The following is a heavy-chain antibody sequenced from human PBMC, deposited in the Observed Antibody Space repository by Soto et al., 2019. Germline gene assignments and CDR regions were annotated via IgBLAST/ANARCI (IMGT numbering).Heavy chain of an antibody. J-gene: IGHJ4*02. D-gene: IGHD6-13*01. V-gene: IGHV3-7*03. Sequence: EVQLVESGGGVVQPGGSLRLSCAASGFTFSSYWMSWVRQAPGKGLEWVANIKQDGSEKYYVDSVKGRFTISRDNAKNSLYLQMNSLRAEDTAGYYCARVPWGQQLILADYWGQGALVTVAS. CDR3: ARVPWGQQLILADY. CDR1: GFTFSSYW. CDR2: IKQDGSEK.